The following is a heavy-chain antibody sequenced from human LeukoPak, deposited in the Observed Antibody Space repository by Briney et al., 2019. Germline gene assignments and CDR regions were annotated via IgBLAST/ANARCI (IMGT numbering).Heavy chain of an antibody. D-gene: IGHD4-11*01. Sequence: SETLSLTCTVSGYSISSGYYWGWIRQPPGKGLEWIGSIYHSRSTYYNPSLKSRVTISVDTSKNQFSLKLSSVTAADTAVYYCARRTLSNVAKRYYFDYWGQGTLVTVSS. J-gene: IGHJ4*02. V-gene: IGHV4-38-2*02. CDR2: IYHSRST. CDR1: GYSISSGYY. CDR3: ARRTLSNVAKRYYFDY.